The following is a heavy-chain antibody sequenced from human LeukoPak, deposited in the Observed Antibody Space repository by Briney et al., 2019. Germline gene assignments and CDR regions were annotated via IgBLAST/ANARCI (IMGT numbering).Heavy chain of an antibody. CDR1: GGSISSGGYY. D-gene: IGHD3-22*01. Sequence: SQTLSLTCTVSGGSISSGGYYWSWIRQHPGKGLEWIGYIYYSGSTYYNPSLKSRVTISVDTPKNQFSLKLSSVTAADTAVYYCARDANYYDSSGSRSPYFDYWGQGTLVTVSS. V-gene: IGHV4-31*03. CDR2: IYYSGST. J-gene: IGHJ4*02. CDR3: ARDANYYDSSGSRSPYFDY.